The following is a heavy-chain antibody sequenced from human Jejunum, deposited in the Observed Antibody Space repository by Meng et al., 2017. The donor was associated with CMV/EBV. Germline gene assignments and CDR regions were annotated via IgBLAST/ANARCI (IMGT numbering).Heavy chain of an antibody. J-gene: IGHJ4*02. Sequence: LSCVAFGFTFSGDWMQWVRQVPGKGLFWIAHIDRDGSDTKSADSVRGRFTISRDNARNRLHLEMNSLRPEDTAVYFCVRDSHAWFTDWGQGTLVTVSS. V-gene: IGHV3-74*01. D-gene: IGHD3-10*01. CDR2: IDRDGSDT. CDR1: GFTFSGDW. CDR3: VRDSHAWFTD.